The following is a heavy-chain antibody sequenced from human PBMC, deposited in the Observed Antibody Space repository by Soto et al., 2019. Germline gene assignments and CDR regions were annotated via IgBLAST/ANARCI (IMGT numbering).Heavy chain of an antibody. D-gene: IGHD5-18*01. CDR2: MNPDSGHT. J-gene: IGHJ4*02. Sequence: GASVKVSCKASGYIFTNYDINWVRQATGQGLEWMGWMNPDSGHTGHAQKFQGRVTMTRDTSISTAYMDLSSLTSDDTTVYYCARGRHSAMAQGSAYWGQGTLVTVSS. CDR3: ARGRHSAMAQGSAY. V-gene: IGHV1-8*01. CDR1: GYIFTNYD.